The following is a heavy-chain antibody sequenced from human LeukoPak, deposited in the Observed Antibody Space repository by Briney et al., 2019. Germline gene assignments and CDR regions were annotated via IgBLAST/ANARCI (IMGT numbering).Heavy chain of an antibody. CDR3: ARGQVYLDY. CDR1: GYTFATYD. J-gene: IGHJ4*02. Sequence: ASVKVSCKTSGYTFATYDITWVRQAPGQGLEWMGWVSAYIGNTFYAQNPQDRVTMTTDASTSTAYMELRNLESDDTAVYYCARGQVYLDYWGQGALVTVSS. CDR2: VSAYIGNT. V-gene: IGHV1-18*01.